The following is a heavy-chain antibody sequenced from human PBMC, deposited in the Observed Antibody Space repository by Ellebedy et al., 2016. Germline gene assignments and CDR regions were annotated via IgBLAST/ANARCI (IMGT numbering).Heavy chain of an antibody. CDR2: MSGSGGST. V-gene: IGHV3-23*01. D-gene: IGHD1-7*01. J-gene: IGHJ4*02. CDR1: GSTFRNVW. Sequence: ETLSLTCAVSGSTFRNVWMSWVRQAPGKGLEWVSAMSGSGGSTYYADSVKGRFTVSRDNSKNTLYLQMISLRAEDTALYYCAKDIELELPCYFDYWGQGTLVTVSS. CDR3: AKDIELELPCYFDY.